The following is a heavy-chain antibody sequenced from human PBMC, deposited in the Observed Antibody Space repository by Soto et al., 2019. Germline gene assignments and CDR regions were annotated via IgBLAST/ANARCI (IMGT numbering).Heavy chain of an antibody. V-gene: IGHV1-69*12. CDR1: GGTFSSYA. D-gene: IGHD6-6*01. J-gene: IGHJ6*02. Sequence: QVQLVQSGAEVKKPGSSVKVSCKASGGTFSSYAISWVRQAPGQGLEWMGGIIPIFGTANYAQKLQGRVTITADSSTSTASMELRSLRSEDTAVYYCACPYSSSFYYYGLDVWGQGTTVTVSS. CDR3: ACPYSSSFYYYGLDV. CDR2: IIPIFGTA.